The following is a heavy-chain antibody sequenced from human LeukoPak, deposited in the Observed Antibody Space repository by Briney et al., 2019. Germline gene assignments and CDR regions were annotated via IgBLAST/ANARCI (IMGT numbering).Heavy chain of an antibody. CDR3: ARGPYKYDGSGAFDI. Sequence: SETLSLTCTVSGDSISSGDYYWSWIRQPAGKGLEWIGRIYTSGSTNYNPSLKSRVTISVDTSKNQFSLKLTSVTAADTAMYYCARGPYKYDGSGAFDIWGQGTKVTVSS. D-gene: IGHD3-22*01. CDR1: GDSISSGDYY. J-gene: IGHJ3*02. V-gene: IGHV4-61*02. CDR2: IYTSGST.